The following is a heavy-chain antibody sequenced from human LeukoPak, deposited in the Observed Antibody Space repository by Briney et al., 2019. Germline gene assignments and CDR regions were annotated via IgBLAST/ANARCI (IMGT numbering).Heavy chain of an antibody. CDR2: IHADGRTT. D-gene: IGHD4-17*01. V-gene: IGHV3-74*01. CDR3: TRAAGYGDFEY. Sequence: PGGSLRLSCAASGFTLNNNWVRWARHAPGNGRVWVSRIHADGRTTTYADSVKGRLSISRDIARNTLYLQMNSLGVEDTAVYFCTRAAGYGDFEYWGQGTLVSVSS. J-gene: IGHJ4*02. CDR1: GFTLNNNW.